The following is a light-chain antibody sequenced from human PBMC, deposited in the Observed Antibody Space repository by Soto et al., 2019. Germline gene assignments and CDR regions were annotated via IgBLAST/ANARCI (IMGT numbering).Light chain of an antibody. Sequence: QSALTQPASVSGSPGQSITISCTGTSSDVGGYKYVSWYQQHPGKAPKLMIYEVSHRPSGVSNRFSGSKSGNTASLTISGSQAEDEADYYCSSYTRSSKVVFGGGTKLTVL. J-gene: IGLJ2*01. CDR3: SSYTRSSKVV. CDR2: EVS. CDR1: SSDVGGYKY. V-gene: IGLV2-14*01.